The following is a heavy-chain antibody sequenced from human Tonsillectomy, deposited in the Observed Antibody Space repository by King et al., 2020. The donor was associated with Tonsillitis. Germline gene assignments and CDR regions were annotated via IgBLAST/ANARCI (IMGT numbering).Heavy chain of an antibody. CDR3: AREATGYCSGGSCKLDY. CDR2: IGIGGAT. D-gene: IGHD2-15*01. J-gene: IGHJ4*02. V-gene: IGHV3-13*01. Sequence: VQLVESGGGLVQPGGSLRLSCAASGFTFSNYDMHWVRQATGKGLEWVSAIGIGGATYYPGSVKGRFTISRENAKNSLYLHMNSLVAGDTAVYYCAREATGYCSGGSCKLDYWGQGTLVTVSS. CDR1: GFTFSNYD.